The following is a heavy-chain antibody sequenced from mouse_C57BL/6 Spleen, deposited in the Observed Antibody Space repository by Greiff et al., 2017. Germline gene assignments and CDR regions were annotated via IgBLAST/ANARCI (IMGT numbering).Heavy chain of an antibody. D-gene: IGHD1-1*01. CDR2: IYPRSGHT. CDR3: ARPTVVADAMDY. Sequence: VKLVESGAELARPGASVKLSCKASGYTFTSYGISWVKQRTGQGLEWIGEIYPRSGHTYYNEKFKGKATLTADKSSSTAYMELRSLTSEDSAVYFCARPTVVADAMDYWGQGTSVTVSS. J-gene: IGHJ4*01. V-gene: IGHV1-81*01. CDR1: GYTFTSYG.